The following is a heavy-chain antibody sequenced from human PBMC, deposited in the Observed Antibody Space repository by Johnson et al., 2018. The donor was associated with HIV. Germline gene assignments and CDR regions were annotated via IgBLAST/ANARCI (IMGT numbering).Heavy chain of an antibody. CDR3: ARAYYDIFTGRDDAFDI. Sequence: VQLMESGGGVVQPGRSLRLSCAASGFTFISYAMHWVRQAPGKGLEWVALISYDGSSKFSADSVKGRFTISRDNSKNTMYLQMNSLSAEDTAVYYCARAYYDIFTGRDDAFDIWGQGTMVTVSS. D-gene: IGHD3-9*01. CDR2: ISYDGSSK. J-gene: IGHJ3*02. CDR1: GFTFISYA. V-gene: IGHV3-30*04.